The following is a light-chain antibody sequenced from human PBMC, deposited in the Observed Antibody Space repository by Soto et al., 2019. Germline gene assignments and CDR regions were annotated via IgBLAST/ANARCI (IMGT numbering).Light chain of an antibody. CDR1: SSDVGGYDF. V-gene: IGLV2-14*01. Sequence: QSVLTQPASVSGSPGQSITISCTGTSSDVGGYDFVSWYQQYPGKVPKLIIYEVSNRPSGVSDRFSGSKSGNTASLTISGLQAEDEADYYCSSYTSTATRVFGGGTKLTVL. J-gene: IGLJ3*02. CDR3: SSYTSTATRV. CDR2: EVS.